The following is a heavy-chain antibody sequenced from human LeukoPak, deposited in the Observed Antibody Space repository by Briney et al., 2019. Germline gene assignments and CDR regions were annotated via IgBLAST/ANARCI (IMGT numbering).Heavy chain of an antibody. V-gene: IGHV3-30-3*01. Sequence: GGSLRLSCAASGFTFSSYAMHWVRQAPGKGLEWVAVISYDGSNKYYADSVKGRFTISRDNSKNTLYLQMNSLRAEDTAVYYCARSKGVYSSSAGYFDYWGQGTLVTVSS. CDR2: ISYDGSNK. CDR3: ARSKGVYSSSAGYFDY. CDR1: GFTFSSYA. J-gene: IGHJ4*02. D-gene: IGHD6-6*01.